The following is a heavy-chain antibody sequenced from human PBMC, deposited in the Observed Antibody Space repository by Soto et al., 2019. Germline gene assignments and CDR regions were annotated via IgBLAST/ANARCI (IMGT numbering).Heavy chain of an antibody. CDR1: GGTFSSYT. V-gene: IGHV1-69*04. CDR2: IIPILGIA. Sequence: ASVKVSCKASGGTFSSYTISWVRQAPGQGLEWMGRIIPILGIANYAQKFQGRVTITADKSTSTAYMELSSLRSEDTAVYYCAREGSVASPYFDYWGQGTLVTVSS. J-gene: IGHJ4*02. CDR3: AREGSVASPYFDY. D-gene: IGHD3-10*01.